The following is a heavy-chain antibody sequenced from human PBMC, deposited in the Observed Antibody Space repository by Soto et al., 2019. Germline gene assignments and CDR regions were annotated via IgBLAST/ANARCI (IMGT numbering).Heavy chain of an antibody. Sequence: SETLSLTCTVSGGSISSGGYYWSWIRQHPGKGLEWIGYIYYSGSTYYNPSLKSRVTISVDTSKNQFSLKLSSVTAADTAVYYCAREGESIAAPNPRGGWFDPWGQGTLVTVSS. CDR1: GGSISSGGYY. J-gene: IGHJ5*02. CDR3: AREGESIAAPNPRGGWFDP. D-gene: IGHD6-6*01. V-gene: IGHV4-31*03. CDR2: IYYSGST.